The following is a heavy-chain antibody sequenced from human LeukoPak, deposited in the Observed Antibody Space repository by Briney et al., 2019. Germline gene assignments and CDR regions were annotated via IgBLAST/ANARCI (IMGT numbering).Heavy chain of an antibody. Sequence: SETLSLTCTVSGGSISRYYWSWIRQPPGKGLEWIGYTYYSGSTNYNPSLKSRVTISVDTSKNQFSLKLSSVTAADTAVYYCARLRCSSTSCQMGYYGMDVWGQGTTVTVSS. D-gene: IGHD2-2*01. CDR1: GGSISRYY. J-gene: IGHJ6*02. V-gene: IGHV4-59*08. CDR3: ARLRCSSTSCQMGYYGMDV. CDR2: TYYSGST.